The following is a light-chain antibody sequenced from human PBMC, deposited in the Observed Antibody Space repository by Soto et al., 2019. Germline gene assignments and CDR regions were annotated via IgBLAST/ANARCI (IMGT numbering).Light chain of an antibody. CDR1: SSDIGRYNY. Sequence: QSVLTQPASVSGSPGQSITISCTGTSSDIGRYNYVSWYQQHPGKAPRLVISGVNKRPSGISNRFSGSKSGNTASLTISGLQADDEAMYYCASYTSTTTLVVFGGGTKLTVL. CDR2: GVN. J-gene: IGLJ2*01. CDR3: ASYTSTTTLVV. V-gene: IGLV2-14*01.